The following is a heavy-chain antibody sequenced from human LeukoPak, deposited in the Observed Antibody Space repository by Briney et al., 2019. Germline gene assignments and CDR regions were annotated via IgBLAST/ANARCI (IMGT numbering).Heavy chain of an antibody. Sequence: SQTLSLTCTVSGGSISSGSYYWSWIRQPAGKGLEWIVRIYTSGSTNYNPSLKSRVTISEDTSKNQFSLKLSSVTAADTAVYYCARASYYDSSGYYYAAAFDIWGQGTVVTVSS. D-gene: IGHD3-22*01. V-gene: IGHV4-61*02. CDR3: ARASYYDSSGYYYAAAFDI. J-gene: IGHJ3*02. CDR2: IYTSGST. CDR1: GGSISSGSYY.